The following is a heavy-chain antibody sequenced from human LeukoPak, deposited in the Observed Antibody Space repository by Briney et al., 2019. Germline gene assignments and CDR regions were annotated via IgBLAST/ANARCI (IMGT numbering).Heavy chain of an antibody. CDR3: ARRLHYYDF. Sequence: SETLSLTCTVSGGSIISTRDHWDWIRQPPGKGLEWIGRVHYSGTTYYTHNPSLRSRVTISVDTSKNQFSLEVTSVSAADTATYYCARRLHYYDFWGQGTLVTVSS. D-gene: IGHD2-21*02. J-gene: IGHJ4*02. CDR2: VHYSGTT. V-gene: IGHV4-39*01. CDR1: GGSIISTRDH.